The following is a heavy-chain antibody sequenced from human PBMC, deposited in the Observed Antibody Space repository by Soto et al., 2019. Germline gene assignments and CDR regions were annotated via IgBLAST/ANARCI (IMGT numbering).Heavy chain of an antibody. D-gene: IGHD5-18*01. CDR2: INTSGTP. CDR1: GGSISTYY. CDR3: ARVGRQRMSNWFDP. V-gene: IGHV4-4*07. J-gene: IGHJ5*02. Sequence: PSETLSLTCTVSGGSISTYYWTWIRLPAGKGLEWIGRINTSGTPTYNPSLKSRVTMSVDTSKNQFSLKLRSVTAADTAFYYCARVGRQRMSNWFDPWGQGTLVTVSS.